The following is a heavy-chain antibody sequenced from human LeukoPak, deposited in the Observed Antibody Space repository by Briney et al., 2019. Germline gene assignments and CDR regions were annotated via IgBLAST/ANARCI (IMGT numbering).Heavy chain of an antibody. CDR3: ARDIDEIVDADY. Sequence: ASVKVSCKASGFTFTSSAMQWVRQARGQRLEWIGWIVVGSGNTNYAQKFQERVTITRDMSTSTAYMELSSLRFDDTAVYYCARDIDEIVDADYWGQGTLVTVSS. V-gene: IGHV1-58*02. D-gene: IGHD1-26*01. J-gene: IGHJ4*02. CDR1: GFTFTSSA. CDR2: IVVGSGNT.